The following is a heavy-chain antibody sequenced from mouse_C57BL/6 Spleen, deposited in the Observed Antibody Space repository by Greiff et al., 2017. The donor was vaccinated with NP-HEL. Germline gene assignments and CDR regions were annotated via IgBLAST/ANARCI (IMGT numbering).Heavy chain of an antibody. J-gene: IGHJ4*01. Sequence: QVQLQQPGAELVKPGASVKLSCKASGYTFTSYWMHWVKQRPGQGLEWIGMIHPNSGSTNYNEKFKSKATLTVDKSSSTAYMQLSSLTSEDSAVYYCAREYYSNYVSYYAMDYWGQGTSVTVSS. D-gene: IGHD2-5*01. CDR2: IHPNSGST. CDR3: AREYYSNYVSYYAMDY. CDR1: GYTFTSYW. V-gene: IGHV1-64*01.